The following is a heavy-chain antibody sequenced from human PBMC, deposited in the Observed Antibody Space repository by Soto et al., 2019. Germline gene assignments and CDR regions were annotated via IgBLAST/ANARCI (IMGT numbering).Heavy chain of an antibody. CDR3: TTGGGVYDY. D-gene: IGHD3-10*01. V-gene: IGHV3-15*07. CDR1: GFAFNNAW. Sequence: GGSLRLSCAASGFAFNNAWMNWVRQAPGKGLEWVGRIKSKADGGTTDYAVPVKGRFTISRDDSENTLYLQMSSLKTEDTAVYYCTTGGGVYDYWGQGALVTVSS. J-gene: IGHJ4*02. CDR2: IKSKADGGTT.